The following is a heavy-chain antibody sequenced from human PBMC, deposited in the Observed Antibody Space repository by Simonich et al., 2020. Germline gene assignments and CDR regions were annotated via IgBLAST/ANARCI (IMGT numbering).Heavy chain of an antibody. CDR2: IRGSGGSP. D-gene: IGHD3-22*01. Sequence: GGGLVQPVGSLSLSCAASGFTFSSYAMSWVRQAPGKGLEVVSAIRGSGGSPYYADSVKGRFTISRYNSKNTLFLHMNSLRAEDTAVYYCAKDLGERITMIVVVIDAFDIWGQGTMVTVSS. CDR3: AKDLGERITMIVVVIDAFDI. J-gene: IGHJ3*02. CDR1: GFTFSSYA. V-gene: IGHV3-23*01.